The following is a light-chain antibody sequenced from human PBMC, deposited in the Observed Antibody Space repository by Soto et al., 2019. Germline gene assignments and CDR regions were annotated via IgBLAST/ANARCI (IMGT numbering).Light chain of an antibody. V-gene: IGLV2-14*01. J-gene: IGLJ1*01. CDR3: SSYTSSSTRV. CDR2: DVI. CDR1: SSDVGGYNS. Sequence: QSALIQPASVSGSPGQSITISCTGTSSDVGGYNSVSWYQQHPGKAPKLMIYDVIHRPSGVSNRFSGSKSGNTASLTISGLQAEDEADYYCSSYTSSSTRVFGTGTKLTV.